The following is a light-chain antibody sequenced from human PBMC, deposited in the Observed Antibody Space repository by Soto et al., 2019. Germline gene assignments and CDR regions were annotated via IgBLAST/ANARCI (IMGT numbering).Light chain of an antibody. CDR1: SSDVGAYNF. CDR3: MSFTSSNTYV. Sequence: SVLTQPASVSVSPGQSITISCTGTSSDVGAYNFVSWYQHYPDKAPKVVIYDVANRPSGVSYRFSASKSGNTASLTISGLQAEDEADYYCMSFTSSNTYVFGTGTKVTVL. J-gene: IGLJ1*01. CDR2: DVA. V-gene: IGLV2-14*03.